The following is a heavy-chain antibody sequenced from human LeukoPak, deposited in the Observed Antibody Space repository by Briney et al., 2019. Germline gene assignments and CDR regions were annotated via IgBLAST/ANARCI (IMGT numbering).Heavy chain of an antibody. D-gene: IGHD5-24*01. Sequence: GASVKVSCKASGYIFTSYGISWVRQAPGQGLEWMGWISAYNGNTNYAQKLQGRVTMTTDTSTSTAYMELRSLRSDDTAVYYCARGRDRDGYIPFDYWGQGTLVTVSS. V-gene: IGHV1-18*01. CDR2: ISAYNGNT. CDR1: GYIFTSYG. J-gene: IGHJ4*02. CDR3: ARGRDRDGYIPFDY.